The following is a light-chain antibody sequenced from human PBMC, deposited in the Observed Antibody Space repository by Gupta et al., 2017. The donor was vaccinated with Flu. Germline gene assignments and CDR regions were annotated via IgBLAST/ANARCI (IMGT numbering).Light chain of an antibody. CDR1: QDVSGF. V-gene: IGKV1-8*01. J-gene: IGKJ4*01. CDR3: HQYFSFHRT. Sequence: PSSLSASTGDRVTITCRASQDVSGFLAWYQQKPGKAPKFLIYAAYTLQSGVQARFSGSGSGTDFTLIISSLQSEDFATYYCHQYFSFHRTFGGGTKVEIK. CDR2: AAY.